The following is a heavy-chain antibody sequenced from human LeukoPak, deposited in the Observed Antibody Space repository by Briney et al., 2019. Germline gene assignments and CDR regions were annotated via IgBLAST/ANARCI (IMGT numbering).Heavy chain of an antibody. V-gene: IGHV3-23*01. CDR2: INEDGYDT. Sequence: QPGGSLRLSCVVSGFRFSSYCMSWVRQSPAKGLEWVASINEDGYDTNYIDSVRGRFTVSRDNSKNTLFLQLNSLRAEDTALYFCSKRGPNTGWHFFDRWGPGTLVTVSS. CDR3: SKRGPNTGWHFFDR. CDR1: GFRFSSYC. J-gene: IGHJ5*02. D-gene: IGHD6-19*01.